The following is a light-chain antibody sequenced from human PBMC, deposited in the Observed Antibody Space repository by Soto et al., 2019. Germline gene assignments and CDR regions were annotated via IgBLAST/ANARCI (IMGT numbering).Light chain of an antibody. V-gene: IGLV1-44*01. CDR1: SSNIGTNT. CDR3: AAWDDSLNGYV. Sequence: QSVLTQPPSASGTPGQRVTISCSGSSSNIGTNTVNWYQQLPGAAPKLLIYSNHQRPSGVPDRFSGSKSGTSASLAISGLQSEDEADYCCAAWDDSLNGYVFGTGTKLTVL. CDR2: SNH. J-gene: IGLJ1*01.